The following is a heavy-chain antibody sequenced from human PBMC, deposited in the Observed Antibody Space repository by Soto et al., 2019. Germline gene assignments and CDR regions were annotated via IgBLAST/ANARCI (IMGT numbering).Heavy chain of an antibody. V-gene: IGHV4-30-2*01. CDR3: DIDFCCCSSSTCRELSFDV. CDR1: GGSISSAGLS. D-gene: IGHD1-26*01. Sequence: GPGPFETSETLSLTCAVSGGSISSAGLSWTWIRQPPGKGLEWVGYAYHSGRTSYNPSLKSRVHILLDRSKHQFSLTLNSVTAADTAVCFCDIDFCCCSSSTCRELSFDVLGQGIVVSVSS. J-gene: IGHJ3*01. CDR2: AYHSGRT.